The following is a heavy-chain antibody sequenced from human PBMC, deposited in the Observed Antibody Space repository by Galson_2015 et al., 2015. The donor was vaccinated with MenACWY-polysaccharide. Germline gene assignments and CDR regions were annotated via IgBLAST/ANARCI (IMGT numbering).Heavy chain of an antibody. CDR3: VRHGGGDGSGIFDC. J-gene: IGHJ4*02. CDR1: GFTFSDYY. V-gene: IGHV3-11*01. D-gene: IGHD3-10*01. CDR2: ISSSGGTI. Sequence: SLRLSCAASGFTFSDYYMNWIRQAPGKGLEWFSYISSSGGTIYYTDSVKGRFTISRDNAKNSLYLQMNSLRAEDTAVYYCVRHGGGDGSGIFDCWGQGTLV.